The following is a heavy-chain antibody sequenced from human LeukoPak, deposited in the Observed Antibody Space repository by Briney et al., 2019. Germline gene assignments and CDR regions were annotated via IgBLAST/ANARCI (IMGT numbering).Heavy chain of an antibody. CDR2: IYPGDSDT. CDR1: GYSFTSYW. V-gene: IGHV5-51*01. CDR3: ARTYYYDSSGYWASNAFDI. D-gene: IGHD3-22*01. Sequence: GESLKISCKGSGYSFTSYWIGWVRQMPGKGLEWMGIIYPGDSDTRYSPSLQGQVTISADKSISTAYLQWSSLKASDTAMYYCARTYYYDSSGYWASNAFDIWGQGTMVTASS. J-gene: IGHJ3*02.